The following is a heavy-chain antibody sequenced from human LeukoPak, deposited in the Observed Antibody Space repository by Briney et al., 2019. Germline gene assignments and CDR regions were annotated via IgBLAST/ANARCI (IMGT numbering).Heavy chain of an antibody. V-gene: IGHV3-74*01. D-gene: IGHD5-12*01. CDR3: VQSSPTIDY. CDR1: GFTFSSYW. CDR2: INSDGSST. J-gene: IGHJ4*02. Sequence: GGSLRLSCVASGFTFSSYWMHWVRQAPGKGLVWVSRINSDGSSTTYADSVKGRFTISKDNAKNTLWLQMNSLRAEDTAVYYCVQSSPTIDYWGQGTLVTVSS.